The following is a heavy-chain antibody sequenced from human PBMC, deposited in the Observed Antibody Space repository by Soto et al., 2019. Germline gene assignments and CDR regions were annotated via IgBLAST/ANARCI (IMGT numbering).Heavy chain of an antibody. D-gene: IGHD4-17*01. CDR2: IIPILGIA. CDR3: ARDRGYDYRDYRVDY. J-gene: IGHJ4*02. Sequence: SVKVSCKASGGTFSSYTISWVRQAPGQGLEWMGRIIPILGIANYAQKFQGRVTITADKSTSTAYMELSSLRSEDTAVYYCARDRGYDYRDYRVDYWGQGTLVTVSS. V-gene: IGHV1-69*04. CDR1: GGTFSSYT.